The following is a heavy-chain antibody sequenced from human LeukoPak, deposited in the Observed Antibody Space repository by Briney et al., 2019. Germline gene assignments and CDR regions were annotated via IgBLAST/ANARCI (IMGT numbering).Heavy chain of an antibody. J-gene: IGHJ4*02. D-gene: IGHD6-19*01. CDR2: ISGSGGST. CDR1: GFTFRVYD. Sequence: GGSLRLSCAASGFTFRVYDMTWVRQAPGKGLEWVSAISGSGGSTYYADSVKGRFTISRDNSKNTLYLQMNSLRAEDTAVYYCAKHSFSIAVAGPFDYWGQGTLVTVSS. V-gene: IGHV3-23*01. CDR3: AKHSFSIAVAGPFDY.